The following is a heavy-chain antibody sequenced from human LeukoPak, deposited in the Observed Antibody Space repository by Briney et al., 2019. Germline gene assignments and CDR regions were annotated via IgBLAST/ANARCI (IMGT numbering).Heavy chain of an antibody. Sequence: SETLSLTCAVYGASFSGYYWSWIRQPPGKGLEWIGEINHSGNTNYNPSLKSRVIISLDTSKNLFSLKLSSVTAADTAVYYCARGVVIAPQTFDYWGQGTLVTVSS. CDR2: INHSGNT. CDR1: GASFSGYY. D-gene: IGHD2-21*01. V-gene: IGHV4-34*01. J-gene: IGHJ4*02. CDR3: ARGVVIAPQTFDY.